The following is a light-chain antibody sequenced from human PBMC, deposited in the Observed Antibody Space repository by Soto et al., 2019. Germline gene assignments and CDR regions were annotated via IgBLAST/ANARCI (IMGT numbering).Light chain of an antibody. J-gene: IGLJ3*02. CDR1: SSNIGSRS. CDR2: NNS. V-gene: IGLV1-44*01. CDR3: AAWDDSLGCPV. Sequence: QSVLTQPPSASGTPGQRVTISCSGSSSNIGSRSVNWYQQLPGTAPKLLIHNNSQRPSGVPDRFSGSKSGTSAALAISGLQSEEEADYYCAAWDDSLGCPVFGGGTKLTVL.